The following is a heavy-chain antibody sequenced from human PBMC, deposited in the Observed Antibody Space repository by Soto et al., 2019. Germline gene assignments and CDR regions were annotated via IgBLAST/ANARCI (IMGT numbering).Heavy chain of an antibody. J-gene: IGHJ4*02. CDR3: ARDAPGGYYNY. V-gene: IGHV3-7*01. Sequence: GGSLRLSCAASGFTFSSYLTYWVRQAPGKGLEWVANIKQDGSEKYYVDSVKGRFTISRDNAKNSLYLQMNSLRAEDTALYYCARDAPGGYYNYWGQGTLVTVSS. CDR1: GFTFSSYL. CDR2: IKQDGSEK. D-gene: IGHD2-15*01.